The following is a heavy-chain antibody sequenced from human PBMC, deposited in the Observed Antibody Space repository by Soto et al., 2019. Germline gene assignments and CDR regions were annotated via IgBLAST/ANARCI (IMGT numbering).Heavy chain of an antibody. CDR2: IYYSGST. D-gene: IGHD5-12*01. CDR1: GGSISSYY. J-gene: IGHJ4*02. Sequence: SETLSLTCTVSGGSISSYYWSWIRQPPGKGLEWIGYIYYSGSTNYNPSLKSRVTISVDTSKNQFSLKLSSVTAADTAVYYCASTYSGYDSAFDYWGQGTLVTVSS. V-gene: IGHV4-59*01. CDR3: ASTYSGYDSAFDY.